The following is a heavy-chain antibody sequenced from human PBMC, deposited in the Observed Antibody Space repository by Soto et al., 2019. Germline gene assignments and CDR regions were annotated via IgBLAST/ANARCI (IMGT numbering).Heavy chain of an antibody. D-gene: IGHD3-10*01. CDR2: ISGSGGST. J-gene: IGHJ6*03. CDR3: AKDLSPSGSYYKEDYYYYMDV. CDR1: GFTFSSYA. V-gene: IGHV3-23*01. Sequence: GESLRLSCAASGFTFSSYAMSWVRQAPGKGLEWVSAISGSGGSTYYADSVKGRFTISRDNSKNTLYLQMNSLRAEDTAVYYCAKDLSPSGSYYKEDYYYYMDVWGKGTTVTVSS.